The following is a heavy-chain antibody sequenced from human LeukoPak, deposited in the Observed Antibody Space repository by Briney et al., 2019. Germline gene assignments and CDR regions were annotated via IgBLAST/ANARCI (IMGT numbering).Heavy chain of an antibody. Sequence: GGSLRLSCAASGFTFSSYAMSWVRQAPGKGREWVSAISGSGGSTYYADSVKGRFTISRDNSKNTLYLQMNSLRAEDTAVYYCAKDFGSAVAGLGALSYFDYWGQGTLVTVSS. CDR1: GFTFSSYA. V-gene: IGHV3-23*01. CDR2: ISGSGGST. D-gene: IGHD6-19*01. J-gene: IGHJ4*02. CDR3: AKDFGSAVAGLGALSYFDY.